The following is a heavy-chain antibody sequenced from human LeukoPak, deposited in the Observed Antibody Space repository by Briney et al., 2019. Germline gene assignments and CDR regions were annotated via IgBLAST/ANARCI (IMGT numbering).Heavy chain of an antibody. CDR1: GFTLSSYA. V-gene: IGHV3-30-3*01. D-gene: IGHD3-10*01. J-gene: IGHJ4*02. CDR3: ARVTRLLWFGEYDY. Sequence: PGGSLRLSCAASGFTLSSYAMHWVRQTPGKGLEWVAVISYDGSNKHYADSVKGRFTISRDNSKNTLYLQMNSLRTEDTAVYYCARVTRLLWFGEYDYWGQGTLVTVSS. CDR2: ISYDGSNK.